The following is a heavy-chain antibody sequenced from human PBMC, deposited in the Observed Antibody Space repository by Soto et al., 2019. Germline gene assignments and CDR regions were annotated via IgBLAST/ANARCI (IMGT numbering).Heavy chain of an antibody. CDR1: GYSFTNND. CDR3: ARMATFGSLKWFDP. D-gene: IGHD3-16*01. CDR2: MNPGSGDT. Sequence: ASVKVSCKASGYSFTNNDVSWVRQATGQGLEWMGWMNPGSGDTGYAQKFQGRVTMTRDISIATAYMELSSLRSDDTAIYYCARMATFGSLKWFDPGGQVTLVTVSS. V-gene: IGHV1-8*01. J-gene: IGHJ5*02.